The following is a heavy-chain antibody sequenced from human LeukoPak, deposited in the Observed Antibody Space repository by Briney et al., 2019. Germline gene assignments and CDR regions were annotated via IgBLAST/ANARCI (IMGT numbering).Heavy chain of an antibody. J-gene: IGHJ6*03. D-gene: IGHD2-2*01. CDR1: GYTFTGYY. Sequence: ASVKVSCKASGYTFTGYYMHWVRQAPGQGLEWMGWINPNSGGTNYAQKFQGRVTMTRDTSISTAYMEPSRLRSDDTAVYYCATDIVVVPAAGDDYYYYYYMDVWGKGTTVTVSS. V-gene: IGHV1-2*02. CDR3: ATDIVVVPAAGDDYYYYYYMDV. CDR2: INPNSGGT.